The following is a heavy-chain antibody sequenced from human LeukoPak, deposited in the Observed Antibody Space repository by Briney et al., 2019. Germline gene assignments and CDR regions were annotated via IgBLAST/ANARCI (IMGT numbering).Heavy chain of an antibody. V-gene: IGHV3-30*18. Sequence: GRSLRLSCTVSGFTFNNYGMHWVRQGAGKGLEWVTTISYDGSNEHYADSVKGRFTISRDNSKNTMYLQMNSLRAEDTAVYYCAKDGTTVPFDPWGQGTLVTVSS. CDR1: GFTFNNYG. J-gene: IGHJ5*02. CDR2: ISYDGSNE. D-gene: IGHD4-17*01. CDR3: AKDGTTVPFDP.